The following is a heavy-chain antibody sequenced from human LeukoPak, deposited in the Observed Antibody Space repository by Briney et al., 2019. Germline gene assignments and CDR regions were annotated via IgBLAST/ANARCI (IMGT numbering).Heavy chain of an antibody. CDR1: GYTFTSYY. CDR2: INPNSGGT. Sequence: ASVKVSCKASGYTFTSYYMHWVRQAPGQGLEWMGWINPNSGGTNYAQKFQGRVTMTRDTSISTAYMELSRLRSDDTAVYYCARDLAYCGGDCYFRDAFDIWGQGTMVTVSS. D-gene: IGHD2-21*02. J-gene: IGHJ3*02. CDR3: ARDLAYCGGDCYFRDAFDI. V-gene: IGHV1-2*02.